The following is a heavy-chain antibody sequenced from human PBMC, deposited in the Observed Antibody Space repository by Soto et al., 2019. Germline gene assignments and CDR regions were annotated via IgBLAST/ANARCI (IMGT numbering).Heavy chain of an antibody. CDR2: LSYDGIAQ. CDR3: VKGGWYGSSSHSDR. CDR1: GFTLTRQD. D-gene: IGHD6-6*01. J-gene: IGHJ5*02. Sequence: QAQLVESGGDVVQPGGSLRLSCAASGFTLTRQDMHWVRQAPGKGLEWVAVLSYDGIAQYYADSVKGRFPNSRDNSTNTLSLQMNSLRVEDTALYYCVKGGWYGSSSHSDRWGQGTLVTVSS. V-gene: IGHV3-30*18.